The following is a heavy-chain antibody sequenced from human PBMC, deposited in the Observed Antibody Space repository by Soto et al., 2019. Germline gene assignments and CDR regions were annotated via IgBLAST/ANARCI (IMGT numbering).Heavy chain of an antibody. Sequence: PSDTLSLTCADNGWSFNSSHCGWMRQPLGKALEWIGEINHSGSTNYNPSLKSRVTISVDTSKNQFSLKLSSVTAADTAVYYCARGGRYSSGWYAFREYYYYYGMDVWGQGTTVT. V-gene: IGHV4-34*01. CDR2: INHSGST. CDR3: ARGGRYSSGWYAFREYYYYYGMDV. CDR1: GWSFNSSH. J-gene: IGHJ6*02. D-gene: IGHD6-19*01.